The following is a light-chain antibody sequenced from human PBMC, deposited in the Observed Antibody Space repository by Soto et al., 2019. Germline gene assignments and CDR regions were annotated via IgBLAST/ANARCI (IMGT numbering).Light chain of an antibody. Sequence: EKVVTQSPGHLSVSPGERCALSCMAIQSIRRDLDWYQQKTGKAPRLLIHRASTRATGFPARFSGSGSGTEYTLTISSLQSEDFEVYYCQQYNNWPWTFGQGTKVDIK. CDR1: QSIRRD. CDR3: QQYNNWPWT. V-gene: IGKV3-15*01. J-gene: IGKJ1*01. CDR2: RAS.